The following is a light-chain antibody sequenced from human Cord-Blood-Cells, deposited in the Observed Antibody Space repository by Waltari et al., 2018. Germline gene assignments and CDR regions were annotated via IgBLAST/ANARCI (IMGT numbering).Light chain of an antibody. CDR3: RQSYSTPHS. CDR1: QSISSY. V-gene: IGKV1-39*01. CDR2: AAS. J-gene: IGKJ2*03. Sequence: DIQMTQSPSSLSASVGDRVTITCRASQSISSYLNWYQQKPGKAPKLLIYAASSLQSGVPARFSGSASGTDFTLTSSSLQPEDFATYYCRQSYSTPHSFGQGTKLEIK.